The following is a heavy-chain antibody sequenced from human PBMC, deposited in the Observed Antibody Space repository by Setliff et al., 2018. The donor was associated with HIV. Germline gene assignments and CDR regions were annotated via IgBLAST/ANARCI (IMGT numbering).Heavy chain of an antibody. D-gene: IGHD3-16*02. CDR3: ARHLAELSSNPDASDI. CDR2: IFHSGSS. CDR1: GGSISSGGYS. V-gene: IGHV4-30-2*01. Sequence: PSETLSLTCTVSGGSISSGGYSWSWIRQPPGKGLEWIGYIFHSGSSYYNPSLKSRVTISGDRSKNQFSLRLRSVIAADTAVYYCARHLAELSSNPDASDIWGQGTMVTVSS. J-gene: IGHJ3*02.